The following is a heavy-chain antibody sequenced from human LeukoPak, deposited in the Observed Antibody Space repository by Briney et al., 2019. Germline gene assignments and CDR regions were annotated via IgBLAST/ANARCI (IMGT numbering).Heavy chain of an antibody. CDR3: ARVRHYDFWSGASSYKGIVV. CDR1: VGTFSSYA. V-gene: IGHV1-2*02. J-gene: IGHJ6*02. CDR2: INPNSGDT. D-gene: IGHD3-3*01. Sequence: GASVKVSCKASVGTFSSYAISWVRQAPGQGLEWMGWINPNSGDTNYAQKIQCRVTLTRDTLISTAYMVPSRLRSVDTAVYYCARVRHYDFWSGASSYKGIVVGGQRTRVTVS.